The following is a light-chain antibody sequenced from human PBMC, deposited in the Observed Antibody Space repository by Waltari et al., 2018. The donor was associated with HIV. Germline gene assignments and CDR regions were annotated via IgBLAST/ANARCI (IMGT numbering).Light chain of an antibody. J-gene: IGLJ2*01. V-gene: IGLV1-51*01. CDR2: DNN. Sequence: QSVLTQPPSVSAAPGQKVTISCSGSSSNIGNNYVSWYQQLPGTAPKLLIYDNNKRPSGIPDRFSCSKSGTSATLGITGLQTGDEADYYCGTCDSSLSADVVFGGGTKLTVL. CDR3: GTCDSSLSADVV. CDR1: SSNIGNNY.